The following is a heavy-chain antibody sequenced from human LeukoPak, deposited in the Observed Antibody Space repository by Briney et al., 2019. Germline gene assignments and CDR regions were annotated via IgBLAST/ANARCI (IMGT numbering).Heavy chain of an antibody. CDR1: GYTFTSYY. V-gene: IGHV1-46*01. CDR3: ARVVCSGGSCPHNWFDP. CDR2: INPSGGST. D-gene: IGHD2-15*01. Sequence: ASVKVSCKASGYTFTSYYMHWVRQAPGQGLEWMGIINPSGGSTSYAQKFQGRVTMTRDMSTSTVYMELSSLRSEDTAVYYCARVVCSGGSCPHNWFDPWGQGTLVTVSS. J-gene: IGHJ5*02.